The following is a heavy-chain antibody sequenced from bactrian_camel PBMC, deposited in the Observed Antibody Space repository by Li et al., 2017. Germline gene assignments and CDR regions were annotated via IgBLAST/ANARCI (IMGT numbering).Heavy chain of an antibody. D-gene: IGHD6*01. J-gene: IGHJ4*01. V-gene: IGHV3S1*01. CDR1: GYHYSAYC. CDR2: IYWDDST. Sequence: VQLVESGGGSVQAGGSLRLSCAASGYHYSAYCMAWFRQAPGREREGVATIYWDDSTRYADSVKGRFTISRDNSKSTLYLQMNSLKSEDTATYYCAKELGSTLAGSGRSPGTQVTVS.